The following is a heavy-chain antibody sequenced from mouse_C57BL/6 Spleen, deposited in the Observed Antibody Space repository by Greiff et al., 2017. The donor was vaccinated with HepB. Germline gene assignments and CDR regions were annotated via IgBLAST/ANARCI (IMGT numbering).Heavy chain of an antibody. CDR1: GYAFSSSW. CDR2: IYPGDGDT. CDR3: ATYYGSFHGDYAMDY. Sequence: QVQLQQSGPELVKPGASVKISCKASGYAFSSSWMNWVKQRPGKGLEWIGRIYPGDGDTNYNGKFKGKATLTADKSSSTAYMQLSSLTSEDSAVYFCATYYGSFHGDYAMDYWGQGTSVTVSS. J-gene: IGHJ4*01. D-gene: IGHD1-1*01. V-gene: IGHV1-82*01.